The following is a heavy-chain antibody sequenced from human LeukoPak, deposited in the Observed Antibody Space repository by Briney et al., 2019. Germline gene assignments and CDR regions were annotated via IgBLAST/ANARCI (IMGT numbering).Heavy chain of an antibody. Sequence: AGGSLRLSFAASELTFSSYAMSGVRQAPGKGLEWVSAISGSGGSTYYADSVKGRFTISRDNSKNTLYLQMNSLRAEDTAVYYCAKEYYDSIAPFDPWGQGTLVTVSS. D-gene: IGHD3-22*01. V-gene: IGHV3-23*01. CDR1: ELTFSSYA. CDR3: AKEYYDSIAPFDP. J-gene: IGHJ5*02. CDR2: ISGSGGST.